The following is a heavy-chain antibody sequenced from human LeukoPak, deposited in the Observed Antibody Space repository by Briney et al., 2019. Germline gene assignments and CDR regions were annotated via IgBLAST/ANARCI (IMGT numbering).Heavy chain of an antibody. CDR2: IYYSGST. CDR3: AREQFPITMIVDY. V-gene: IGHV4-39*07. J-gene: IGHJ3*01. D-gene: IGHD3-22*01. CDR1: GGSISSSSYY. Sequence: SETLSLTCTVSGGSISSSSYYWGWIRQPPGKGLEWIGSIYYSGSTYYNPSLKSRVTISVDTSKNQFSLKLSSVTAADTAVYYCAREQFPITMIVDYWGQGTMVTVSS.